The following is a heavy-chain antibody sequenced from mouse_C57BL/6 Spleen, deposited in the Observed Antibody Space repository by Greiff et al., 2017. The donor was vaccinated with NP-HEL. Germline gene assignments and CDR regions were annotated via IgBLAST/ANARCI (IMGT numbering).Heavy chain of an antibody. D-gene: IGHD1-1*01. V-gene: IGHV5-17*01. CDR2: ISSGSSTI. CDR1: GFTFSDYG. J-gene: IGHJ4*01. Sequence: EVHLVESGGGLVKPGGSLKLSCAASGFTFSDYGMHWVRQAPEKGLAWVAYISSGSSTIYYADTVKGRFTISRDNAKNTLLLQMTRLRSEDTAMDYCERPETTVVMDYWGQGTSVTVSS. CDR3: ERPETTVVMDY.